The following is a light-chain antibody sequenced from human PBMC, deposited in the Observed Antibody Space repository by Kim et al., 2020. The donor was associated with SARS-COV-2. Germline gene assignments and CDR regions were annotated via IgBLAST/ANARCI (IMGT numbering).Light chain of an antibody. Sequence: QSITISCTGTSSDVGGYNYVAWYQQHPGKAPNLMIYDVSNRPSGVSNRFSGSKSGNTASLTISGLQAEDEADYYCSTYTSSSTLEVFGGGTQLTVL. CDR1: SSDVGGYNY. J-gene: IGLJ2*01. V-gene: IGLV2-14*03. CDR2: DVS. CDR3: STYTSSSTLEV.